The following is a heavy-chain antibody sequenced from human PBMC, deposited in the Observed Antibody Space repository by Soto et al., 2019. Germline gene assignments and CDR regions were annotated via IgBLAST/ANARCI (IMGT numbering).Heavy chain of an antibody. CDR1: GGSISSSSYY. Sequence: SETLSLTCTVSGGSISSSSYYWGWIRQPPGKGLEWLGSIYYSGSTYYNPSLKSRVTISVDTSKNQFSLKLSSVTAADTAVYYCARPLAVLVGATRFAFDIWGQGTMGTVS. J-gene: IGHJ3*02. CDR2: IYYSGST. CDR3: ARPLAVLVGATRFAFDI. V-gene: IGHV4-39*01. D-gene: IGHD1-26*01.